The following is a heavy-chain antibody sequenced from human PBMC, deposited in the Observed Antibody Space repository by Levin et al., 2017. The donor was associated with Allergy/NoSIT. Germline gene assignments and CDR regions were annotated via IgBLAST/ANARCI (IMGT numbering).Heavy chain of an antibody. CDR2: VHYSGTT. CDR1: GDSVSSVSSY. CDR3: SRQRVAVAEYYFDS. Sequence: SQTLSLTCTVSGDSVSSVSSYWNWIRQTPGQGLEWIGYVHYSGTTNYNPSLRSRVTMSVNTSKNQFSLKLSSVNPADSALYYCSRQRVAVAEYYFDSWGQGTLVTVSS. D-gene: IGHD2-15*01. V-gene: IGHV4-61*01. J-gene: IGHJ4*02.